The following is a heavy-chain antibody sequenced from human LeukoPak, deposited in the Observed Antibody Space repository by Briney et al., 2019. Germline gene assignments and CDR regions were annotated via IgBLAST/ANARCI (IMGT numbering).Heavy chain of an antibody. CDR3: ARGRGGYYYDSSGYYASRLKPFFDY. CDR1: GGSISSTNW. Sequence: PSGTLSLICGVSGGSISSTNWWTWVRQPPGKGLEWIGEINHSGSTNYNPSLKSRVTISVDTSKNQFSLKLSSVTAADTAVYYCARGRGGYYYDSSGYYASRLKPFFDYWAREPWSPSPQ. V-gene: IGHV4-4*02. D-gene: IGHD3-22*01. J-gene: IGHJ4*02. CDR2: INHSGST.